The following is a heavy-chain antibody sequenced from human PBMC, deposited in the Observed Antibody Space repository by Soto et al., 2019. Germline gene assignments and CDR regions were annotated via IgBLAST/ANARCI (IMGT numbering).Heavy chain of an antibody. D-gene: IGHD3-16*02. CDR1: GGSISDDTYY. V-gene: IGHV4-39*07. CDR2: IYYSGTS. Sequence: SETLSLTCTVSGGSISDDTYYWGWIRQPPGKGLEWIGSIYYSGTSSYNPSLESRVTMSVDTSKNQFSLKLSSVTAADTAVYYCARGVIHWGQGTLVTVSS. J-gene: IGHJ4*02. CDR3: ARGVIH.